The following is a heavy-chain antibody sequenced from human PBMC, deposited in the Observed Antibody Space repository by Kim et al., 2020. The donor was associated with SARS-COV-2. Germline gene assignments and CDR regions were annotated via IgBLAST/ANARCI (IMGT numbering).Heavy chain of an antibody. V-gene: IGHV1-69*13. J-gene: IGHJ6*02. CDR3: ARSGPGVVVPAANHYYYYGMDV. CDR2: IIPIFGTA. D-gene: IGHD2-2*01. CDR1: GGTFSSYA. Sequence: SVKVSCKASGGTFSSYAISWVRQAPGQGLEWMGGIIPIFGTANYAQKFQGRVTITADESTSTAYMELSSLRSEDTAVYYCARSGPGVVVPAANHYYYYGMDVWGQGTTVTVSS.